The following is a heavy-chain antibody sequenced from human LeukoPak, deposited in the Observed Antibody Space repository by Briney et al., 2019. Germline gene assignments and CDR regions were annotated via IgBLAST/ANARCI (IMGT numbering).Heavy chain of an antibody. CDR2: ISAYNGNT. D-gene: IGHD3-9*01. CDR3: ARDPKRNLRYYPQEQDYYYDMDV. Sequence: ASVKVSCKASGYTFTSYGISWVRQAPGQGLEWMGWISAYNGNTNYAQKLQGRVTMTTDTSTSTAYMELRSLRSDDTAVYYCARDPKRNLRYYPQEQDYYYDMDVWGQGTTVTVSS. V-gene: IGHV1-18*01. CDR1: GYTFTSYG. J-gene: IGHJ6*02.